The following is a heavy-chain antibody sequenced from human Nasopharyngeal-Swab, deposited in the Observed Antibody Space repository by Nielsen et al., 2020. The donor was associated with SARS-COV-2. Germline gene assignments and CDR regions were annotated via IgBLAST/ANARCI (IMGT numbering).Heavy chain of an antibody. CDR3: VKDRGYRSGGNCLYFDS. J-gene: IGHJ4*02. D-gene: IGHD2-15*01. Sequence: SVRGRFTISRDNSKNTLYLQMNSLRAEDTAVYYCVKDRGYRSGGNCLYFDSWGQGTPVTVSS. V-gene: IGHV3-30*02.